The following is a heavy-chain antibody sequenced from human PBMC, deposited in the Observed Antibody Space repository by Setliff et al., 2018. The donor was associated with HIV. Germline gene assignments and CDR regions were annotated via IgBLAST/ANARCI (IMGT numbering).Heavy chain of an antibody. CDR2: VYYSGST. D-gene: IGHD6-13*01. J-gene: IGHJ4*02. V-gene: IGHV4-39*07. CDR3: ARDGYSSSWYVISGSFDY. Sequence: SETLSLTCIFSGGSISSSSYYWGWIRHPPGKVLEWIGTVYYSGSTYYNPSLKSRVTISVDTAENQFSLKLSSVTAADTAVYYCARDGYSSSWYVISGSFDYWGQGILVTVSS. CDR1: GGSISSSSYY.